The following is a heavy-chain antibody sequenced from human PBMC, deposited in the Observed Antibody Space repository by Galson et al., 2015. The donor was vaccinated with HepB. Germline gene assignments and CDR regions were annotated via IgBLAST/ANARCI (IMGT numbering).Heavy chain of an antibody. D-gene: IGHD1-14*01. J-gene: IGHJ5*02. CDR3: ARLSTGGALNWFDP. CDR2: VYYTGSA. Sequence: LEWIGTVYYTGSAYYNPSLKSRVTISADTSKKQISLNLSSVTAADTAVYYCARLSTGGALNWFDPWGQGTLVAVSS. V-gene: IGHV4-39*01.